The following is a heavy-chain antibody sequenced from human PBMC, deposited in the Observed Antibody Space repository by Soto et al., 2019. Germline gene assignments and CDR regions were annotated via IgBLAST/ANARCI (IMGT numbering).Heavy chain of an antibody. V-gene: IGHV3-23*01. Sequence: GGSLRLSCAASGFTFSSYAMSWVRQAPEKGLEWVSAISGSGGSTYYADSVKGRFTISRDNSKNTLYLQMNSLRAEDTAVYYCAKDRGYSGYDLDDAFDIWGQGTMVTVSS. D-gene: IGHD5-12*01. J-gene: IGHJ3*02. CDR3: AKDRGYSGYDLDDAFDI. CDR1: GFTFSSYA. CDR2: ISGSGGST.